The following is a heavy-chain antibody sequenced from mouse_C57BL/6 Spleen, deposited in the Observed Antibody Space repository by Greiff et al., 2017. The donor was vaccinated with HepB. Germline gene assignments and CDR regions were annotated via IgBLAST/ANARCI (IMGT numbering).Heavy chain of an antibody. Sequence: VQLQESGPELVKPGASVKISCKASGYAFSSSWMNWVKQRPGKGLEWIGRIYPGDGDTNYNGKFKGKATLTADKSSSTAYMQLSSLTSEDSAVYFCAGYSNYAGFDYWGQGTLVTVSA. J-gene: IGHJ3*01. CDR1: GYAFSSSW. CDR3: AGYSNYAGFDY. CDR2: IYPGDGDT. V-gene: IGHV1-82*01. D-gene: IGHD2-5*01.